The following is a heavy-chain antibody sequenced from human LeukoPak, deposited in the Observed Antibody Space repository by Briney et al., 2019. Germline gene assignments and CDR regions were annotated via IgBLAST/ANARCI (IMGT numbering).Heavy chain of an antibody. J-gene: IGHJ5*02. V-gene: IGHV1-46*01. D-gene: IGHD2-2*01. CDR3: ARDRDVVVPAAMARGFDP. CDR2: ITPSGGSI. CDR1: GYTFTSYN. Sequence: ASVKVSCKASGYTFTSYNMHWVRQGPGQGLEWMGIITPSGGSISYAQKFQGRVTMTRDTSTSTVYMELSSLRSEDTAVYYCARDRDVVVPAAMARGFDPWGQGTLVAVSS.